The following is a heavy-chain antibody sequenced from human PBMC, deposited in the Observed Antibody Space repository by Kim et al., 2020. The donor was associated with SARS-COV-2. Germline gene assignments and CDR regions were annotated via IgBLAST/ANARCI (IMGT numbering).Heavy chain of an antibody. CDR1: GGTFSSYA. V-gene: IGHV1-69*04. CDR3: AREFGEPFYYYGMDV. CDR2: IIPILGIA. Sequence: SVKVSCKASGGTFSSYAISWVRQAPGQGLEWMGRIIPILGIANYAQQFQGRVTITADKSTSTAYMELSSLRSEDTAVYYCAREFGEPFYYYGMDVWGQG. J-gene: IGHJ6*02. D-gene: IGHD3-10*01.